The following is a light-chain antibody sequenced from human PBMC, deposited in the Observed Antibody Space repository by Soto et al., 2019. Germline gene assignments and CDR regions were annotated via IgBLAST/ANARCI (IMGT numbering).Light chain of an antibody. CDR2: DAS. J-gene: IGKJ2*01. Sequence: EIVLTQSPATLSLSPGERATLSCRASQSVSSYLAWYQQKLGQAPRLLIYDASNRATGIPARFSGSGSGTDFTLTISSLEPEDFAVYYRQQRSNWSYTFGQGTKLEIK. V-gene: IGKV3-11*01. CDR1: QSVSSY. CDR3: QQRSNWSYT.